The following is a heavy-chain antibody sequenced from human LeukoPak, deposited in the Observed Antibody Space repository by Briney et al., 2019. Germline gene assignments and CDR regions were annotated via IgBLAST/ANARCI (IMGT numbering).Heavy chain of an antibody. V-gene: IGHV4-31*03. D-gene: IGHD6-19*01. J-gene: IGHJ4*02. CDR1: GGSISSGGYY. Sequence: SETLSLTCTVSGGSISSGGYYWSWIRQHPGKGLEWIGYIYYSGSTYYNPSLKSRVTISVDTSKNQFSLKLSSVTAADTAVYYCARSGNSSLQKYYFDYWGRGTLVTVSS. CDR2: IYYSGST. CDR3: ARSGNSSLQKYYFDY.